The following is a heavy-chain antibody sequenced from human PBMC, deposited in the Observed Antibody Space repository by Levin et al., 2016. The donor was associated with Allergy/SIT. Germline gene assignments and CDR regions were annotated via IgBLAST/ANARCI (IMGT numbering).Heavy chain of an antibody. CDR3: ARDLQGVVTPLNGMDV. V-gene: IGHV1-2*02. Sequence: ASVKVSCKASGYTFTGYYMHWVRQAPGQGLEWMGWINPNSGGTNYAQKFQGRVTMTRDTSISTAYMELSRLRSDDTAVYYCARDLQGVVTPLNGMDVWGQGTTVTVSS. J-gene: IGHJ6*02. D-gene: IGHD3-3*01. CDR2: INPNSGGT. CDR1: GYTFTGYY.